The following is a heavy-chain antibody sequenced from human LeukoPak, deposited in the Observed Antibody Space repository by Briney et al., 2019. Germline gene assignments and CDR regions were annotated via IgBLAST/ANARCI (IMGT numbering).Heavy chain of an antibody. Sequence: GASLRISCKGSGYSFTTYWITWVRPMPGKGLEWMGRIDPTDSYTNYSPSFQGHVTISADKSISTAYLQWSSLKASDTAMYYCARQVYKHRIDYWGQGTLVTVSS. D-gene: IGHD1-14*01. CDR3: ARQVYKHRIDY. J-gene: IGHJ4*02. CDR1: GYSFTTYW. V-gene: IGHV5-10-1*01. CDR2: IDPTDSYT.